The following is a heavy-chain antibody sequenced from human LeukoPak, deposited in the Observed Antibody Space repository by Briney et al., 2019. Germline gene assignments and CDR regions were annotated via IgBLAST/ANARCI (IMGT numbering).Heavy chain of an antibody. CDR2: INYSGTT. V-gene: IGHV4-59*01. CDR3: ARDPIHRDDYNAE. J-gene: IGHJ4*02. Sequence: SPSETLSLTCTASGPSISNFYWSWLRQPPGRGLEWVGSINYSGTTNYNPSLKSRVTMSVDTSKNQVSLKLNSVTAADTAVYYCARDPIHRDDYNAEWGQGVLVSVSS. CDR1: GPSISNFY. D-gene: IGHD5-24*01.